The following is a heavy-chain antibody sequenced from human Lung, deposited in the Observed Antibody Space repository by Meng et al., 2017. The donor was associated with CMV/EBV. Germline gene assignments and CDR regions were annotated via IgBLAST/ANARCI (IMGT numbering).Heavy chain of an antibody. CDR1: GSTFSSYG. CDR2: IRYDGSNK. CDR3: AKDFTQLAVAGIPYYFDY. V-gene: IGHV3-30*02. J-gene: IGHJ4*02. Sequence: GESLKISCAASGSTFSSYGMHWVRQAPGKGLEWVAFIRYDGSNKYYADSVKGRFTISRDNSKNTLYLQMNSLRAEDTAVYYCAKDFTQLAVAGIPYYFDYWGQGTXVTVSS. D-gene: IGHD6-19*01.